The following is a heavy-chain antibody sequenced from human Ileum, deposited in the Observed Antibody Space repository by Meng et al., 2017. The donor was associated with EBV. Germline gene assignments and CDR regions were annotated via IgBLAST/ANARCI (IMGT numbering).Heavy chain of an antibody. CDR1: GGSINCGGYC. J-gene: IGHJ4*02. CDR2: IYCSETA. Sequence: QVQLQSSGPRLVKPSQTLSLTCAFAGGSINCGGYCLCWFRQPPGEGLEWIGFIYCSETAYYTPSLESRAIISVDTSKNHLFLTLTDVNAADTAVYYCAYYSRGGGGLGYWGQGTLVTVSS. V-gene: IGHV4-30-4*07. CDR3: AYYSRGGGGLGY. D-gene: IGHD3-10*01.